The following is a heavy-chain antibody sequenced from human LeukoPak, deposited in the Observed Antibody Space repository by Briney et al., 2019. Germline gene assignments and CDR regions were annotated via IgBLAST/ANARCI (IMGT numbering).Heavy chain of an antibody. CDR3: TRDTLLRYFDWFVPFDY. D-gene: IGHD3-9*01. V-gene: IGHV3-49*01. Sequence: GRSLRLSCTASGFTFGDYAMSWFRQAPGKGLEWVGFIRSKAYGGTTEYAASVKGRFTISRDGSKSIAYLQMNSLKTEDTAVYYCTRDTLLRYFDWFVPFDYWGQGTLVTVSS. CDR1: GFTFGDYA. J-gene: IGHJ4*02. CDR2: IRSKAYGGTT.